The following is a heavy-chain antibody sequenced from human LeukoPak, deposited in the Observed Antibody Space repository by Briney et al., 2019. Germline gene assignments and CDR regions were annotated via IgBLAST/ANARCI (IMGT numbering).Heavy chain of an antibody. CDR1: GFTVSSNY. J-gene: IGHJ3*02. CDR3: ARDRPSMVQGVIIFDAFDI. CDR2: IYSGGCT. V-gene: IGHV3-53*01. D-gene: IGHD3-10*01. Sequence: GGSLRLSCAASGFTVSSNYMSWVRQAPGKGLEWVSVIYSGGCTYYADSVKGRFTISRDNSKNTLYLQMNSLRAEDTAVYYCARDRPSMVQGVIIFDAFDIWGQGTMVTVSS.